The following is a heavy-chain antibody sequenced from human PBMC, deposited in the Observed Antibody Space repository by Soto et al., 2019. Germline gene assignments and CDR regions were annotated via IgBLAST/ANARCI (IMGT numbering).Heavy chain of an antibody. J-gene: IGHJ6*02. CDR3: ARDRLSGWYIGQYYYGMVV. CDR2: ISYDGSNK. V-gene: IGHV3-30-3*01. Sequence: GGSLRLSCAASGFTFSSYATHWVRQAPGKGLEWVAVISYDGSNKYYADSVKGRFTISRDNSKNTLYLQMNSLRAEDTAVYYCARDRLSGWYIGQYYYGMVVWGQGTTVTVSS. CDR1: GFTFSSYA. D-gene: IGHD6-19*01.